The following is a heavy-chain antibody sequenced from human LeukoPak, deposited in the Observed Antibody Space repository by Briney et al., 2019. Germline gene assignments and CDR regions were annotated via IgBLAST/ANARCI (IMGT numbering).Heavy chain of an antibody. Sequence: GGSLRLSCAASGFTFSSYGMHWVRQAPGKGLEWVAVISYDGSNKYYADSVKGRFTISRDNSKNTLYLQMNSLRAEDTAVYYCAKELRGRFDYWGQGTLVTVSS. CDR3: AKELRGRFDY. CDR1: GFTFSSYG. J-gene: IGHJ4*02. CDR2: ISYDGSNK. V-gene: IGHV3-30*18. D-gene: IGHD2-8*01.